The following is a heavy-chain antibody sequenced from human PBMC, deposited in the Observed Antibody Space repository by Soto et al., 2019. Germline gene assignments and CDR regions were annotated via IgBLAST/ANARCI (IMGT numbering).Heavy chain of an antibody. CDR2: IYPGDSDT. CDR1: GYSFTSYW. Sequence: GESLTLSCKGSGYSFTSYWIGWVRQMPGKGLEWMGIIYPGDSDTRYSPSFQGQVTISADKSISTAYLQWSSLKASDTAMYYCARLDSGWNDDGTFAFDIRCQGIMVT. V-gene: IGHV5-51*01. CDR3: ARLDSGWNDDGTFAFDI. J-gene: IGHJ3*02. D-gene: IGHD1-1*01.